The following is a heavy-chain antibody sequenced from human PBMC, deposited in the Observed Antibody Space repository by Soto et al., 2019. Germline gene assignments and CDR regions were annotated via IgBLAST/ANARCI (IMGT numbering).Heavy chain of an antibody. J-gene: IGHJ5*02. V-gene: IGHV3-7*01. Sequence: GGSLRLSCAASGFTFSSYWMSWVRQAPGKGLEWVANIKQDGSEKYYVDSVKGRFTISRDNAKNSLYLQMNSLRAEDTAVYYCARAIRDGWSIWGGFDPWGQGTLVTVSS. CDR3: ARAIRDGWSIWGGFDP. CDR2: IKQDGSEK. CDR1: GFTFSSYW. D-gene: IGHD6-19*01.